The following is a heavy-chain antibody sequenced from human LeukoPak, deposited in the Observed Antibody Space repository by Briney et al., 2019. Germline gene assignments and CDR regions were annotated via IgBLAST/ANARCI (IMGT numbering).Heavy chain of an antibody. CDR2: IYTSGST. V-gene: IGHV4-4*07. D-gene: IGHD3-9*01. J-gene: IGHJ4*02. Sequence: SETLSLTCTVSGGSISNYYWSWIRQPARKGLEWIGRIYTSGSTNYNPSLTRRVTISVDTSKNQFSLKLASVTAADTAVYYCARAASDYEILTGYSHTRFEYWGQGTLVTVSS. CDR1: GGSISNYY. CDR3: ARAASDYEILTGYSHTRFEY.